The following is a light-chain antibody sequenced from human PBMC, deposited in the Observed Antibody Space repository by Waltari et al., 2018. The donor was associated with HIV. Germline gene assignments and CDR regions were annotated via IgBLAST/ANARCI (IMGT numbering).Light chain of an antibody. V-gene: IGLV2-14*01. CDR2: EVT. Sequence: QFALTQPASVSGSPGQSITIPCTGTGSAVGAYDYVSWYTQHPGKAPKLMISEVTNRPSGVSNRFSGSKSDNTASLTISGLQAEDEADYYCSSYSSSSTWIFGGGTKLTVL. J-gene: IGLJ2*01. CDR3: SSYSSSSTWI. CDR1: GSAVGAYDY.